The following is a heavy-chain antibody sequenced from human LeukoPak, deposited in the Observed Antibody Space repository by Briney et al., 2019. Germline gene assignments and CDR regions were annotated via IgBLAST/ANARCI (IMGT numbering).Heavy chain of an antibody. CDR2: IYYTGSS. Sequence: KTSETLSLTCTVSGGSISSYYWSWIRQPPGKGLEWIGYIYYTGSSYYNPSLKSRVTISVDRSKNQFSLKLTSVTAADTAVYYCAKAEDGSGRFDPWGQGTLVTVSS. CDR3: AKAEDGSGRFDP. V-gene: IGHV4-59*12. CDR1: GGSISSYY. J-gene: IGHJ5*02. D-gene: IGHD3-10*01.